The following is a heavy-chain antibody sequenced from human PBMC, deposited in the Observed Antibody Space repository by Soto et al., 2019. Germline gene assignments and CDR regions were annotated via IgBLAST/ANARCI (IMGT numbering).Heavy chain of an antibody. CDR1: GLTFSSYW. CDR3: ARRSPSWAFDI. V-gene: IGHV3-74*01. J-gene: IGHJ3*02. Sequence: GGSLRLSCAASGLTFSSYWMHWVRQAPGKGLVWVSRINTDGSAATYADSVKGRFTISRDNAKNTLYLQMSSLRAEDTAVYYCARRSPSWAFDIWGQGTMVTVTS. D-gene: IGHD2-15*01. CDR2: INTDGSAA.